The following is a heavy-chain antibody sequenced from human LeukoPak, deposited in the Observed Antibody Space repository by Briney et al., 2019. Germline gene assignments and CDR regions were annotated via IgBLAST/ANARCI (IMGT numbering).Heavy chain of an antibody. V-gene: IGHV1-18*01. J-gene: IGHJ5*02. CDR3: ARDDRGNYNNWLDP. D-gene: IGHD1-26*01. CDR1: GGTFSSYA. Sequence: ASVKVSCKASGGTFSSYAISWVRQAPGQGLEWMGWISAYNGNTNYAQKLQGRVTMTTDTSTSTAYMELRSLRSDDTAVYYCARDDRGNYNNWLDPWGQGTLVTVSS. CDR2: ISAYNGNT.